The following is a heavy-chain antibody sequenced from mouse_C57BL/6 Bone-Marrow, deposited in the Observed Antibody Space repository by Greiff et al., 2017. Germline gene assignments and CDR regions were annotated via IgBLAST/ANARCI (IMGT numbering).Heavy chain of an antibody. V-gene: IGHV3-5*01. D-gene: IGHD2-2*01. CDR1: GISITTGNYR. CDR3: ARDEGSYYGYAFAY. Sequence: DVMLVESGPGLVKPSQTVFLTCTVTGISITTGNYRWSWIRQFPGNKLEWIGYIYYSGTITYNPSLTSRTTITRDTPKNQFFLEMNSLTAEDTATYYCARDEGSYYGYAFAYWGQGTLVTVSA. J-gene: IGHJ3*01. CDR2: IYYSGTI.